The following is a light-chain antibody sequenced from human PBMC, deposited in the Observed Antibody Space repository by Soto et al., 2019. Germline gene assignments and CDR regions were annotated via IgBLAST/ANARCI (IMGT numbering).Light chain of an antibody. Sequence: EIVLTQSPATLSLSPGERATLSCRASQSVSSYLAWYQQKPGQAPRLLIYDASNRATGIPARFSGSGSGTDFTLTINSIEPEDFAVSYCQQRSNWPFTCGPGTKVDIK. J-gene: IGKJ3*01. CDR1: QSVSSY. V-gene: IGKV3-11*01. CDR2: DAS. CDR3: QQRSNWPFT.